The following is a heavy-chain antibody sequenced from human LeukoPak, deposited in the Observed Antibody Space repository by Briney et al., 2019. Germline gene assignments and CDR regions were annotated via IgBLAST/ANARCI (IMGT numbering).Heavy chain of an antibody. J-gene: IGHJ5*02. CDR3: ARDPLPVDTAAKNWFDP. V-gene: IGHV1-24*01. CDR2: FDPEDGET. D-gene: IGHD5-18*01. Sequence: ASVKVSCKVSGYTLTELSMHWVRQAPGKGLEWMGGFDPEDGETIYAQKFQGRVTMTEDTSTDTAYMELSSLRSEDTAVYYCARDPLPVDTAAKNWFDPWGQGTLVTVSS. CDR1: GYTLTELS.